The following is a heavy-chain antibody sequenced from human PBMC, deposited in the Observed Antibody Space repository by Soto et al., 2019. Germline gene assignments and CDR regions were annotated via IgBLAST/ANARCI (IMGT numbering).Heavy chain of an antibody. V-gene: IGHV4-30-2*01. CDR2: IYDSGNT. Sequence: QLQLQESGSGLVKPSQTLSLTCAVSGGSISGTTYSWSWTRQPPGKGLEWIGYIYDSGNTYYNPSLKSQFSISVDRSKNQFSLKLSSVPAADTAVYYCARGQGAAAGHSNFDYWGQGALVTVSS. CDR1: GGSISGTTYS. D-gene: IGHD6-13*01. CDR3: ARGQGAAAGHSNFDY. J-gene: IGHJ4*02.